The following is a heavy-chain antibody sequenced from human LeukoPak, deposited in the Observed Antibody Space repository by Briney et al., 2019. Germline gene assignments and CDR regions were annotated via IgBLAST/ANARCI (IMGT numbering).Heavy chain of an antibody. CDR3: ARARWELEAYFDY. D-gene: IGHD1-26*01. CDR1: GFTFSSYA. V-gene: IGHV3-23*01. J-gene: IGHJ4*02. CDR2: ISGSGGST. Sequence: PGGSLRLSCAASGFTFSSYAMSWVRQAPGKGLEWVSAISGSGGSTFYADSVKGRLTISRDNSKNTLYLQMNSLRAEDTAVYYCARARWELEAYFDYWGQGTLVTVSS.